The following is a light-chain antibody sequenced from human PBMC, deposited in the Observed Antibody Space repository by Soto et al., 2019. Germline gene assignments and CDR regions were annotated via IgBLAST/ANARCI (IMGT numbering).Light chain of an antibody. CDR1: QSVGTY. J-gene: IGKJ4*01. V-gene: IGKV3-11*01. CDR2: DES. CDR3: QQRRAWPRV. Sequence: EIVLTQSPATLSLSPGDRATLSCRASQSVGTYLVWYQQKPGQAPRLLLYDESKMAIGIPDRFSGNGSGTDFTLTISSLEPGDSAFYYCQQRRAWPRVFGGGT.